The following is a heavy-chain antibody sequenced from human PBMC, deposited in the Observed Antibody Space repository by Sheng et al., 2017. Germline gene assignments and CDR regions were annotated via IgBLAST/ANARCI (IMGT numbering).Heavy chain of an antibody. CDR3: ARQTTRYNYYDSSGPPET. V-gene: IGHV4-61*02. CDR2: IYTSGST. Sequence: QVQLQESGPGLVKPSQTLSLTCTVSGGSISSGSYYWSWIRQPAGKGLEWIGRIYTSGSTNYNPSLKSRVTISVDTSKNQFSLKLSSVTAADTAVYYCARQTTRYNYYDSSGPPETWGQGTLVTV. D-gene: IGHD3-22*01. CDR1: GGSISSGSYY. J-gene: IGHJ5*02.